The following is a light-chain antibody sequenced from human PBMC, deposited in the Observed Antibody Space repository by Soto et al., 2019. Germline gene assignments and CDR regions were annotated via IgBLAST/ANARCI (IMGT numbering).Light chain of an antibody. J-gene: IGLJ2*01. CDR3: GTWDSSLSAVV. CDR2: EVS. Sequence: QSALTQPASVSGSPGQSITISCTGTNSDVGGYNYVSWYQQHPGKAPKLMIYEVSNRPSGVSNRFSGSKSGNTASLTISGLQAEDEADYYCGTWDSSLSAVVFGGGTKLTVL. V-gene: IGLV2-14*01. CDR1: NSDVGGYNY.